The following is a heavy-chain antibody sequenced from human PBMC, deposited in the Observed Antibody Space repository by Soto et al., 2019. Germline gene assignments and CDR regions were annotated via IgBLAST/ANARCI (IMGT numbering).Heavy chain of an antibody. Sequence: QVQLVQSGAEVKTPGASVKVSCKASGYSFTRYGISWVRQAPGQGLEWMGWISGYNANTNYPENLQGRVTMTTDTSTSTAYMEVRNLISDDTAVYYCARMGDVPYYYYGLDVWGQGTTVTVSS. D-gene: IGHD3-16*01. CDR2: ISGYNANT. CDR1: GYSFTRYG. J-gene: IGHJ6*02. V-gene: IGHV1-18*01. CDR3: ARMGDVPYYYYGLDV.